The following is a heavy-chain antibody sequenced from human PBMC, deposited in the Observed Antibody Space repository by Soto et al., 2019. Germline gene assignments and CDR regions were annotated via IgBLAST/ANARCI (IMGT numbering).Heavy chain of an antibody. CDR1: GGSISSGGYS. D-gene: IGHD3-10*01. CDR3: ARSRYYYGSGGGHGMDV. Sequence: QLQLQESGSGLVKPSQTLSLTCAVSGGSISSGGYSWSWIRQPPGKGLEWIGYIYHSGSTYYNPSLKSRVTISVDRSKNQFSLKLSSVTAADTAVYYCARSRYYYGSGGGHGMDVWGQGTTVTVSS. J-gene: IGHJ6*02. CDR2: IYHSGST. V-gene: IGHV4-30-2*01.